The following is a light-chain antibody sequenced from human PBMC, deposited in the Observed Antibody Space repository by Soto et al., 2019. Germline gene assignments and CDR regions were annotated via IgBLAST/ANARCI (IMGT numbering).Light chain of an antibody. CDR2: DVS. CDR1: SSDVGGYNY. V-gene: IGLV2-14*01. J-gene: IGLJ3*02. Sequence: QSALTQPASVSGSPGQSITISCPGTSSDVGGYNYVSWYQQHPGKAPKLMIYDVSNRPSGVSNRFSGCKSGNTAARTISGLQAEDEAGYYYSSYTSSSTLRVFGAGTKLTVL. CDR3: SSYTSSSTLRV.